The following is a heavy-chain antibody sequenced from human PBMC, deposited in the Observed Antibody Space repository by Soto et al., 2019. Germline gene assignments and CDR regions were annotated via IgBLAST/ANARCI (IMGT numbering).Heavy chain of an antibody. CDR2: VSFDGSLK. V-gene: IGHV3-30*04. D-gene: IGHD2-2*01. CDR3: ARDGPSSLTSYFDY. CDR1: EVIFSNSA. Sequence: GGSLRLSCVASEVIFSNSAMHWVRQAPGKGLEWVAVVSFDGSLKYYADSVEGRFTISRDSSKNTLYLQMNSLRPEDTAVYYCARDGPSSLTSYFDYWGQGALVTVSS. J-gene: IGHJ4*02.